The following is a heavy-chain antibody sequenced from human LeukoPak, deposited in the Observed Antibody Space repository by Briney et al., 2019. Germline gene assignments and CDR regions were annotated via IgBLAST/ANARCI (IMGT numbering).Heavy chain of an antibody. CDR2: ISAYNGNT. V-gene: IGHV1-18*01. J-gene: IGHJ5*02. Sequence: GASVKVSCKASGYTFSNYDITWVRQAPGQGLEWMGWISAYNGNTNYAQKLQGRVTMTTDTSTSTAYMELSRLRSDDTAVYYCARPYDFWSGANWFDTWGQGTLVTVSS. CDR1: GYTFSNYD. D-gene: IGHD3-3*01. CDR3: ARPYDFWSGANWFDT.